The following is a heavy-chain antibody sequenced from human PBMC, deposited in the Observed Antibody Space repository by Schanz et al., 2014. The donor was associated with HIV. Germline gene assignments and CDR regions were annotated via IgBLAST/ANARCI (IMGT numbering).Heavy chain of an antibody. D-gene: IGHD6-19*01. CDR2: ISYDGSNK. CDR3: ARSPDWAGTDAFDI. J-gene: IGHJ3*02. Sequence: QVQLVESGGGVVQPGRSLRLSCAASGFTFSSHNINWVRQAPGKGLAWVAVISYDGSNKYYADSVKGRFTISRDNPKNTLYLQMNSLRAEDTAIFYCARSPDWAGTDAFDIWGQGTMVTVSS. V-gene: IGHV3-30*03. CDR1: GFTFSSHN.